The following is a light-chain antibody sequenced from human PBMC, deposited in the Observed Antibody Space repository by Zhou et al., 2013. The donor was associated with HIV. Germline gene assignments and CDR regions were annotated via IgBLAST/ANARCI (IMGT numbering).Light chain of an antibody. CDR2: DAS. CDR3: QQYHRWPET. V-gene: IGKV3-15*01. CDR1: QSVSTN. Sequence: EIVMTQSPASLSVSPGERATLSCRASQSVSTNLAWYQQRPGQAPILLMYDASTRATGIPVRFSGAGSGTEFTLTISSLQSEDFALYFCQQYHRWPETFGQGTKVEVK. J-gene: IGKJ1*01.